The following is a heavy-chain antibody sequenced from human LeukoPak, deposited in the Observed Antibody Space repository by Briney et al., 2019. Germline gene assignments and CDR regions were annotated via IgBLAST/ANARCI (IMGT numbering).Heavy chain of an antibody. CDR1: GYTFIGYY. Sequence: ASVKVSCKASGYTFIGYYMHWVRQAPGQGLEWMGWINPNSGGTNYAQKFQGRVTMTRDTSISTAYMELSRLRSDDTAVYYCASSRGRTAFGEFSYYYMDVWGKGTTVTISS. CDR3: ASSRGRTAFGEFSYYYMDV. V-gene: IGHV1-2*02. CDR2: INPNSGGT. D-gene: IGHD3-10*01. J-gene: IGHJ6*03.